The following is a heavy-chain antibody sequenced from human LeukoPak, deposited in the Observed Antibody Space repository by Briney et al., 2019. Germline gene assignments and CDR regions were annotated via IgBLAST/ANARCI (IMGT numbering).Heavy chain of an antibody. J-gene: IGHJ4*02. CDR3: ARIRGYSGYEAFDY. Sequence: GGSLRLSCAASGFTFSSYAMSWVRQAPGKGLEWVSAISGSGGSTYYADSVKGRFTISRDNSKNTLYLQMNSLRAEDTAVYYCARIRGYSGYEAFDYWGQGTLVTVSS. V-gene: IGHV3-23*01. CDR1: GFTFSSYA. CDR2: ISGSGGST. D-gene: IGHD5-12*01.